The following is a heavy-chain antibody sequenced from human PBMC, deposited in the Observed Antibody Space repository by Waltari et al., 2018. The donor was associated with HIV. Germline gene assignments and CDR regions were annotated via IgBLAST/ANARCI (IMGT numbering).Heavy chain of an antibody. CDR2: IDPEDGET. CDR3: ASLAAAGYFDA. D-gene: IGHD6-13*01. J-gene: IGHJ4*02. Sequence: EVHLVQSGPDVQKPGATMKISCRVSGYTFTTHYIHWVQEAPGKGLEWMGLIDPEDGETVYAEKFQARLTIRADTSVDTVYMELTSLRSDDAAVYYCASLAAAGYFDAWGQGTLLTVSS. CDR1: GYTFTTHY. V-gene: IGHV1-69-2*01.